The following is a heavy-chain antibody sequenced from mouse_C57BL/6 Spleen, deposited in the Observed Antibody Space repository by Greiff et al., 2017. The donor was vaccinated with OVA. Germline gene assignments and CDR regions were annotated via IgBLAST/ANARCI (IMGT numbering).Heavy chain of an antibody. D-gene: IGHD1-1*01. Sequence: EAGGGLVQPKGSLKLSCAASGFSFNTYAMNWVRQAPGKGLEWVARIRSKSNNYATYYADSVKDRFTISRDDSESMLYLQMNNLKTEDTAMYYCVRQGDYYGSSRYFDVWGTGTTVTVSS. V-gene: IGHV10-1*01. CDR2: IRSKSNNYAT. J-gene: IGHJ1*03. CDR1: GFSFNTYA. CDR3: VRQGDYYGSSRYFDV.